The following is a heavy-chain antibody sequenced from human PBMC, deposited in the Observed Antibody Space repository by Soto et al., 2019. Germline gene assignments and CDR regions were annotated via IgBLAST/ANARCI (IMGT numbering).Heavy chain of an antibody. CDR1: GFTFRTYA. CDR2: ISYAGNNK. V-gene: IGHV3-30-3*01. CDR3: ARAGGDDGTTNWFDP. D-gene: IGHD1-1*01. Sequence: QVQLEESGGGMVQPGGSLRLSCAASGFTFRTYAMHWVRQAPGKGLEWVAVISYAGNNKYYADSVKGRFTVSRDNSKNTLYVQMNSLRVEDTAVYYCARAGGDDGTTNWFDPWGQGTLVTVSS. J-gene: IGHJ5*02.